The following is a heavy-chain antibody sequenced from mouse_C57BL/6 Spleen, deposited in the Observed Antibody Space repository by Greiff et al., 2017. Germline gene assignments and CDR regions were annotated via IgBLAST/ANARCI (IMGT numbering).Heavy chain of an antibody. D-gene: IGHD4-1*01. Sequence: QVQLQQSGAELVRPGASVTLSCKASGYTFTDYEMHWVKQTPVHGLEWIGAFDPETGGTAYNQKFKGKAKLTADKSSSTAYMELRSLTSEDSAVYYCTRYVGHYAMDYWGQGTSVTVSS. CDR2: FDPETGGT. V-gene: IGHV1-15*01. CDR1: GYTFTDYE. J-gene: IGHJ4*01. CDR3: TRYVGHYAMDY.